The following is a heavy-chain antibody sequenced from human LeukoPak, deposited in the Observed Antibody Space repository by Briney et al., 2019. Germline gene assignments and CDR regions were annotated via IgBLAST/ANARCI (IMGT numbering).Heavy chain of an antibody. CDR1: GFTFTTYN. Sequence: GGSLRLSCAASGFTFTTYNMNWVRQAPGKGLEWVSFISSDSKIIYYADSVKGRFTVSRDNAKNSLYLQMNSLTDEDTAVYYCASNPAGIGDYWGQGTLVTVSS. V-gene: IGHV3-48*02. CDR3: ASNPAGIGDY. J-gene: IGHJ4*02. CDR2: ISSDSKII. D-gene: IGHD1-26*01.